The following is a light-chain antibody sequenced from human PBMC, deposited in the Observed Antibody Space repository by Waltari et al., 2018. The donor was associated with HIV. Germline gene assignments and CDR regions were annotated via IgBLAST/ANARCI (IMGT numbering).Light chain of an antibody. V-gene: IGLV7-46*01. CDR2: DTS. Sequence: QAVVTQEPSLTVSPGGTVTLTCGSSTGAVTSGHYPYWSQQKPGQAPRTLMYDTSNKPSWTPARFSGSLLGGKAALTLPGAQPEDEAEYYCLLSYSGAWVFGGGTKLTVL. CDR3: LLSYSGAWV. CDR1: TGAVTSGHY. J-gene: IGLJ3*02.